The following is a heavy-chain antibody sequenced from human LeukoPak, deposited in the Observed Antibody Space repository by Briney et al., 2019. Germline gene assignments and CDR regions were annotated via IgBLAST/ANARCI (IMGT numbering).Heavy chain of an antibody. J-gene: IGHJ4*02. D-gene: IGHD3-9*01. CDR1: GYTFTGYG. Sequence: ASVKVSCKASGYTFTGYGISWVRQAPGQGLEWMGWISAYNGNTNYAQKLQGRVTMTTDTSTSTAYMELRSLRSDDTAVYYCARSPDILTGYYWFDYWGQGTLVTVSS. V-gene: IGHV1-18*01. CDR2: ISAYNGNT. CDR3: ARSPDILTGYYWFDY.